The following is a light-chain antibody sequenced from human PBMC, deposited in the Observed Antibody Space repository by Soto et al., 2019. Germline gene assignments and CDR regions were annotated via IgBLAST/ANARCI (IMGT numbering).Light chain of an antibody. V-gene: IGKV3-20*01. J-gene: IGKJ1*01. Sequence: EIVLAQSPGTLSLSPGERATLSCRASQTISSRYLTWYQQKPGQVPRLLIYGASSRATGIPDRFTGSGSGTEFTLTISSLQSEDFAVYYCQQYRNWPRTLGQGTKVDIK. CDR2: GAS. CDR3: QQYRNWPRT. CDR1: QTISSRY.